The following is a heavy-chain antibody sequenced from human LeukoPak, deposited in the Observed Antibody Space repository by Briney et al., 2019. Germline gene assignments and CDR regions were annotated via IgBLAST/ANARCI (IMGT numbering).Heavy chain of an antibody. Sequence: ASVKVSCKASGYTFTGYYMHWVRQAPGQGLEWMGWINPNSGGTNYAQKFQGRVTMTRDTSISTAYMELSRLRSDDTAVYYCARSLKFVGITVVRGANYFDYWGQGTLVTVSS. D-gene: IGHD3-10*01. J-gene: IGHJ4*02. CDR3: ARSLKFVGITVVRGANYFDY. V-gene: IGHV1-2*02. CDR2: INPNSGGT. CDR1: GYTFTGYY.